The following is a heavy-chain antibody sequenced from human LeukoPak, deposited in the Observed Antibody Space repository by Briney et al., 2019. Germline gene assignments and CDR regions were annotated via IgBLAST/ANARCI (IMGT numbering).Heavy chain of an antibody. CDR3: AKDLITMVRGVIQSLDY. D-gene: IGHD3-10*01. CDR2: IRYDGSNK. J-gene: IGHJ4*02. CDR1: GFTFSGYG. Sequence: GGSLRLSCAASGFTFSGYGMHWVRQAPGKGLEWVAFIRYDGSNKYYADSVKGRFTISRDNSKNTLYLQMNSLRAEDTAVYYCAKDLITMVRGVIQSLDYWGQGTLVTVSS. V-gene: IGHV3-30*02.